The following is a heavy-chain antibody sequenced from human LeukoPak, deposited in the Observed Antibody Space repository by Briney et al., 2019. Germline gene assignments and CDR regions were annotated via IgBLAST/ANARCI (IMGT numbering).Heavy chain of an antibody. CDR2: IDPSDSYT. CDR3: ARHAGAYYYGSGSFPY. CDR1: GYSFTSYW. D-gene: IGHD3-10*01. Sequence: LGESLKISCKGSGYSFTSYWISWVRQMPGKGLGWMGRIDPSDSYTNYSPSFQGHVTISADKSISTAYLQWGSLKASDTAMYYCARHAGAYYYGSGSFPYWGQGTLVTVSS. V-gene: IGHV5-10-1*01. J-gene: IGHJ4*02.